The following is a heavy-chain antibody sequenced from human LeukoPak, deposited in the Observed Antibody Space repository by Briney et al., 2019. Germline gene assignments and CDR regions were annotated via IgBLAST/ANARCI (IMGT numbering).Heavy chain of an antibody. CDR3: ARQGGSGRSFDY. V-gene: IGHV4-38-2*02. Sequence: SETLSLTCIVSGYSISSGYYWAWIRQPPGKGLEWIGSISHSGNTYYNPSLKSRVTISVDTSKNQFSLKLTSVTAADTAVYYCARQGGSGRSFDYWGQGTLVTVSS. CDR1: GYSISSGYY. J-gene: IGHJ4*02. CDR2: ISHSGNT. D-gene: IGHD3-10*01.